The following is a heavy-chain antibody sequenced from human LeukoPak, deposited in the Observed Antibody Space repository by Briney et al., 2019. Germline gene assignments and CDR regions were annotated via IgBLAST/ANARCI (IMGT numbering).Heavy chain of an antibody. Sequence: APGKASCKASGYTFTGYYMHWVRQAPGPGLEWMGWIDPNSGGTNYAQKFHGRVTMTRDTSISTAYMELSGLRADDTAVYYCARPKRGQGAFDIWGQGTMVTVSS. V-gene: IGHV1-2*02. J-gene: IGHJ3*02. CDR2: IDPNSGGT. CDR3: ARPKRGQGAFDI. CDR1: GYTFTGYY. D-gene: IGHD3-10*01.